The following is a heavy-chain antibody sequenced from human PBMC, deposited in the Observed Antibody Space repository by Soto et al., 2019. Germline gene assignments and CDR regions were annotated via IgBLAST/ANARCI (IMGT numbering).Heavy chain of an antibody. CDR2: MNPNSGNT. CDR1: GYTFTSYD. CDR3: GRGAGIEAPRGFDP. D-gene: IGHD6-13*01. J-gene: IGHJ5*02. V-gene: IGHV1-8*01. Sequence: ASVKVSCKASGYTFTSYDINWVRQATGQGLEWMGWMNPNSGNTGYAQKFQGRVTMTRNTSISTAYMELSSLRSEDTAVYYCGRGAGIEAPRGFDPWGRGTLVRSPQ.